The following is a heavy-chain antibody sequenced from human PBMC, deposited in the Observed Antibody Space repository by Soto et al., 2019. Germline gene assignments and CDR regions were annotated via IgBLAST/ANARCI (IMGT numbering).Heavy chain of an antibody. J-gene: IGHJ3*02. V-gene: IGHV1-69*06. CDR3: ARASGYCSSTSCPDAFDI. CDR2: IIPIFGTA. CDR1: GGTFSSYA. Sequence: QVQLVQSGAEVKKTGSSVKVSCKASGGTFSSYAISWVRQAPGQGLEWMGGIIPIFGTANYAQKFQGRVTITADKSTSTAYMELSSLRSEDTAVYYCARASGYCSSTSCPDAFDIWGQGTMVTVSS. D-gene: IGHD2-2*01.